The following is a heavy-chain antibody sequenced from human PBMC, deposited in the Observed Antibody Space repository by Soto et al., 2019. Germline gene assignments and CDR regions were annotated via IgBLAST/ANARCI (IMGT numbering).Heavy chain of an antibody. CDR3: ARAVSSSSRRGYYYYYGMDV. CDR1: GGSISSGDYY. J-gene: IGHJ6*02. V-gene: IGHV4-30-4*01. Sequence: QVQLQESGPGLVKPSQTLSLTCPVSGGSISSGDYYWSWIRQPPGKGLGWIGYIYYSGSTYYNPSLKSRVTISVDTSKNQFSLKLSSVTAADTAVYYGARAVSSSSRRGYYYYYGMDVWGQGTTVTVSS. CDR2: IYYSGST. D-gene: IGHD6-6*01.